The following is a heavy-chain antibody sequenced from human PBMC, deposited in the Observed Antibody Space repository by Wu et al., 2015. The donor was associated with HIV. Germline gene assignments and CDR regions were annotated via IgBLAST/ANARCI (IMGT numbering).Heavy chain of an antibody. CDR3: ARDYCSGGFCHYFFDS. D-gene: IGHD2-15*01. CDR1: GYTSTGHY. CDR2: MNPNSGGT. Sequence: QVQLLQSGAEVKKPGASVKVSCQTSGYTSTGHYTHWVRQAPGQRPEWMGWMNPNSGGTTYAPKFQGRITMTRDTSTSTAYLEVRSLRSDDTAVYYCARDYCSGGFCHYFFDSWGQGTLVTRLL. J-gene: IGHJ4*02. V-gene: IGHV1-2*02.